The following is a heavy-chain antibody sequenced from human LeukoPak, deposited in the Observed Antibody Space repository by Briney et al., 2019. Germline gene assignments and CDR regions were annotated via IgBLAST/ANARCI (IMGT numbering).Heavy chain of an antibody. CDR1: GGIFISYA. D-gene: IGHD3-9*01. V-gene: IGHV1-69*05. CDR3: ARDRFTGYSHGYFQH. CDR2: IIPIFCTS. J-gene: IGHJ1*01. Sequence: GASVKVSCKASGGIFISYAISWVRQAPGQGREWMGRIIPIFCTSNYAQIFQDRVTITMDESTSTAYMELSSLRFEDTAVYYCARDRFTGYSHGYFQHWGQGTLVTVSS.